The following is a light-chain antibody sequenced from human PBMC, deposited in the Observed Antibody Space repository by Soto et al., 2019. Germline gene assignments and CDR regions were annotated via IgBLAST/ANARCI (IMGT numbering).Light chain of an antibody. J-gene: IGKJ5*01. CDR2: AAS. CDR3: QHSYSTPPIT. V-gene: IGKV1-39*01. Sequence: DIQMTQSPSSLSASVGDGVTITCRASQSISSYLNWYQQKPGKAPKLLIYAASSLQSGVPSRFSGSGSGTDFTLTISSLQPEDFATYYCQHSYSTPPITFGQGTRLEIK. CDR1: QSISSY.